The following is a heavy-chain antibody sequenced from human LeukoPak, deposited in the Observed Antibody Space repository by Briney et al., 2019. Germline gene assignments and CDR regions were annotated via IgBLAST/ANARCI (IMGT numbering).Heavy chain of an antibody. D-gene: IGHD6-13*01. V-gene: IGHV1-18*01. CDR2: ISAYNGNT. Sequence: ASVKVSCKASGYTFTSYGISWVRQAPGQGLEWMGWISAYNGNTNYAQKLQGRVTMTTDISTSTAYMELRSLRSDDTAVYYCARVSRQQLVSSWFDPWGQGTLVTVSS. CDR1: GYTFTSYG. J-gene: IGHJ5*02. CDR3: ARVSRQQLVSSWFDP.